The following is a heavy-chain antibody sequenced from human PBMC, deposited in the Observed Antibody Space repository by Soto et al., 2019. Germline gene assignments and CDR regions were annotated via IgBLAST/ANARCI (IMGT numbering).Heavy chain of an antibody. CDR3: ARDGVGPHGMDV. J-gene: IGHJ6*02. V-gene: IGHV4-61*02. CDR1: GGSVSSGSYY. CDR2: LYTSGNT. D-gene: IGHD2-8*01. Sequence: SETLSLTCTVSGGSVSSGSYYWSWIRQPAGKGLDWIGRLYTSGNTDYNPSLKGRVTMSLDTSKNQFSLKVNSVTAADTAVYYCARDGVGPHGMDVWGQGTTVTVSS.